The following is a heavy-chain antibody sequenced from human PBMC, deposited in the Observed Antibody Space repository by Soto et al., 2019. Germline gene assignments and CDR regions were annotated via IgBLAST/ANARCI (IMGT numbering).Heavy chain of an antibody. J-gene: IGHJ5*02. CDR3: GRKGSGGYWFGP. V-gene: IGHV3-21*01. CDR2: ISSSRSYI. Sequence: PGGSLKLSSAASGFTFSSYSMNWVRQAPGKGLEWVSAISSSRSYIYYADSVKGRSTISRHNAKNSLYLQMNSVRAEDTGVYYCGRKGSGGYWFGPWGQGTLVTVSS. D-gene: IGHD3-10*01. CDR1: GFTFSSYS.